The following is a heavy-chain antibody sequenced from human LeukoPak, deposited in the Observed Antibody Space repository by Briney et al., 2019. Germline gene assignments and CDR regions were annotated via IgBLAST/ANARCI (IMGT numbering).Heavy chain of an antibody. J-gene: IGHJ6*02. CDR2: ISWNSGSI. CDR1: GFTFDDYV. V-gene: IGHV3-9*01. D-gene: IGHD6-13*01. Sequence: GRSLRLSCAASGFTFDDYVMHWVRQAPGKGLEWVSGISWNSGSIGYADSVKGRFTISRDNAKNSLYLHMNSLRAEDTALYYCAKEQGIAAAGTFGMDVWGQGTTVTVSS. CDR3: AKEQGIAAAGTFGMDV.